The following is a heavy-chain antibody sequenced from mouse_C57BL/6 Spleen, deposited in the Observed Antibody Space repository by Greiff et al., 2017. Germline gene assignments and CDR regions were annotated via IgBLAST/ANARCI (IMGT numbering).Heavy chain of an antibody. J-gene: IGHJ2*01. Sequence: EVQLQQSGAELVRPGASVKLSCTASGFNIKDDYMHWVKQRPEQGLEWIGWIDPENGDTAYASKFQGKATITADTSSNTAYLQLSSLTSEDTAGYYCTLITTGSHSIDYWGQGTTLTVSS. CDR3: TLITTGSHSIDY. D-gene: IGHD1-1*01. V-gene: IGHV14-4*01. CDR2: IDPENGDT. CDR1: GFNIKDDY.